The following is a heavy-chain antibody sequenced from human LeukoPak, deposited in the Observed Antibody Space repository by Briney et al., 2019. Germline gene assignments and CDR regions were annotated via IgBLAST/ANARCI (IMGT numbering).Heavy chain of an antibody. Sequence: PGGSLRLSCAASGFTFSSYTMHWVRQAPGKGLEWVAVISYDGSNKYYADSVKGRFTISRDNSKNTLYLQMNSLRAEDTAVYYCARVGESYYVDSGSRYFDYWGQGTLVTVSS. D-gene: IGHD1-26*01. CDR1: GFTFSSYT. CDR2: ISYDGSNK. J-gene: IGHJ4*02. V-gene: IGHV3-30-3*01. CDR3: ARVGESYYVDSGSRYFDY.